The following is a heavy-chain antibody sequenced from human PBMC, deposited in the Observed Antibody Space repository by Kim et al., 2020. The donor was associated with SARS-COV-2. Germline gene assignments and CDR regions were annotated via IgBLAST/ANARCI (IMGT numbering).Heavy chain of an antibody. D-gene: IGHD3-16*01. CDR1: GFTFSSYW. J-gene: IGHJ6*02. Sequence: GGSLRLSCAASGFTFSSYWMHWVRQAPGKGLVWVSRINSDGSSTSYADSVKGRFTISRDNAKNTLYLQMNSLRAEDTAVYYCARADRRLGEFDGMDVWGQGTTVTVSS. V-gene: IGHV3-74*01. CDR2: INSDGSST. CDR3: ARADRRLGEFDGMDV.